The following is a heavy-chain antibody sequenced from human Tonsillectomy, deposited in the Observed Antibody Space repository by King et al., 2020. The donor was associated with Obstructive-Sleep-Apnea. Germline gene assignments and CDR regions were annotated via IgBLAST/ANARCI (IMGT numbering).Heavy chain of an antibody. J-gene: IGHJ4*02. D-gene: IGHD3-10*01. CDR1: GFSLSTSGVG. V-gene: IGHV2-5*02. CDR2: IYWDDEK. CDR3: AHGFDVSGSYPVY. Sequence: ITLKESGPTLVKPTQTLTLTCTFSGFSLSTSGVGVGWIRQPPGKSLEWLALIYWDDEKRYSPSLKSRLTITKDTSKDHLVLTTTNRDPLDTATNYCAHGFDVSGSYPVYWGQGTLVTVSS.